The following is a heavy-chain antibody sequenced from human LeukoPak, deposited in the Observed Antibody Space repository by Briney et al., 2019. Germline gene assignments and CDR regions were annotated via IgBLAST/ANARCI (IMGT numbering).Heavy chain of an antibody. CDR1: GFTFDDYG. J-gene: IGHJ5*02. CDR3: AKGNWNSYPGWFDP. Sequence: GGSLRLSCAASGFTFDDYGMSWVRQAPGKGLEWVFGINWNGGSTGYADSVKGRFTVSRDNSKNTLYVQMNSLRAEDTAVYYCAKGNWNSYPGWFDPWGQGTLVTVSS. V-gene: IGHV3-20*04. D-gene: IGHD1-1*01. CDR2: INWNGGST.